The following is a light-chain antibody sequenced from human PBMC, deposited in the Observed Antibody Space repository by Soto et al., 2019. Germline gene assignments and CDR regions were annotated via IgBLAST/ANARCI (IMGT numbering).Light chain of an antibody. CDR1: QSVSSSY. Sequence: EIVLTQSPGTLSLSPGGRATLSCRASQSVSSSYLAWYQQKPGQAPRLLIYGASSRATGIPDRFSGSGSGTDLTLTISRLEPEDFAVYYCQQYESFGPGTKVDI. CDR3: QQYES. V-gene: IGKV3-20*01. CDR2: GAS. J-gene: IGKJ3*01.